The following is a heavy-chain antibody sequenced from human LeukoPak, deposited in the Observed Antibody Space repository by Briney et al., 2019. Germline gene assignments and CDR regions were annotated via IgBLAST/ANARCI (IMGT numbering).Heavy chain of an antibody. V-gene: IGHV4-4*07. CDR3: ARDLSYMDG. Sequence: SETLSLTCTVSVGSLSSYYWSWIRQPAAKGLEWIGRICTSRSTNYYPSLKSRVTMSVDTAKNQFSLKLSSVTAADTAVYYCARDLSYMDGWGKGTTVTVSS. CDR2: ICTSRST. CDR1: VGSLSSYY. J-gene: IGHJ6*03.